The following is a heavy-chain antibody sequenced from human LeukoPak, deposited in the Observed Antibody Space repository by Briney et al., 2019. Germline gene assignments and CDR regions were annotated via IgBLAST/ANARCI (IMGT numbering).Heavy chain of an antibody. J-gene: IGHJ4*02. Sequence: GGSLRLSCAASGFTFSTYAMTWLRQAPGKGLEWVSAISGSGGSTYYADSAKGRFTISRDNSKNTLYLQMNSLRAEDTAVYYCAKDDVTYYYDSSGCYHYWGQGTLVTVSS. V-gene: IGHV3-23*01. D-gene: IGHD3-22*01. CDR2: ISGSGGST. CDR1: GFTFSTYA. CDR3: AKDDVTYYYDSSGCYHY.